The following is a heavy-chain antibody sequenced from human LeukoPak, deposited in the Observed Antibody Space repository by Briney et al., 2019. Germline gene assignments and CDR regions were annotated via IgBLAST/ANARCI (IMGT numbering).Heavy chain of an antibody. J-gene: IGHJ5*02. D-gene: IGHD6-13*01. Sequence: ASVKVSCKASGYTFTSYYMHWVRQAPGQGLEWMGWINTNTGNPTYAQGFTGRFVFSLDTSVSTAYLQISSLKADDTAVYYCARDPYTSSSWYGGRANNWFDPWGQGTLVTVSS. CDR1: GYTFTSYY. V-gene: IGHV7-4-1*02. CDR3: ARDPYTSSSWYGGRANNWFDP. CDR2: INTNTGNP.